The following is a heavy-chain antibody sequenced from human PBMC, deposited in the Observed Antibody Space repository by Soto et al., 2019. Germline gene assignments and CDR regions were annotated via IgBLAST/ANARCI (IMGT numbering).Heavy chain of an antibody. CDR3: ARDSGAKLSSS. CDR1: GGTFSSYR. J-gene: IGHJ4*02. V-gene: IGHV1-69*13. Sequence: ASVKVCCKASGGTFSSYRINWVRQAPGQGLEWVGGIVPIYRTADYAQKFQGRVTITADESARTAYLEVRSLKSQDTAVYYCARDSGAKLSSSWGQGTLVTVSS. D-gene: IGHD6-13*01. CDR2: IVPIYRTA.